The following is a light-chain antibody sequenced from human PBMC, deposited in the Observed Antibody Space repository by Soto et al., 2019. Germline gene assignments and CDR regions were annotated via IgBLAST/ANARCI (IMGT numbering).Light chain of an antibody. CDR1: SSDDGGYNY. Sequence: QSALTQPPSASGSPGQSVTISCTGTSSDDGGYNYVSWYQQHPGKAPKLMSYEVSRRPSGVPDCFSGSKSGNTASLTVSGLQAEDEADYYCSSYAGSNNPVVFGGEPKLTVL. CDR3: SSYAGSNNPVV. J-gene: IGLJ2*01. CDR2: EVS. V-gene: IGLV2-8*01.